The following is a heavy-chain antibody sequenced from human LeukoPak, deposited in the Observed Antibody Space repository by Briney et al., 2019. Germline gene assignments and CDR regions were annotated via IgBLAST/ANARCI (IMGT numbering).Heavy chain of an antibody. D-gene: IGHD4-17*01. CDR3: AIDQFYDYGRRKAFDY. Sequence: SETLSLTCAVYGGSFSGYYWSWIRQPPGKGLEWIGEINHSGSTNYNPSLKSRVTISVDTSKNQFSLKLSSVTAADTVVYYCAIDQFYDYGRRKAFDYWGQGTLVTVSS. CDR2: INHSGST. J-gene: IGHJ4*02. V-gene: IGHV4-34*01. CDR1: GGSFSGYY.